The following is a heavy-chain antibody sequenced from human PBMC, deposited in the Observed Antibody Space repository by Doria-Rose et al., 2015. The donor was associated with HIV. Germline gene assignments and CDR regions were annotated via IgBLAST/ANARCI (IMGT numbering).Heavy chain of an antibody. V-gene: IGHV2-26*01. CDR3: ARIKSSRWYHKYYFDF. Sequence: QVTLKESGPVPVKPTETLTLTCTVSGVSLSSPGMGVSWIRQPPGEALEWLANIFSDDERSYKTSLKSRLTISRGTSKSQVVLTMTDMDPVDTATYYCARIKSSRWYHKYYFDFWGQGTLVIVSA. CDR1: GVSLSSPGMG. D-gene: IGHD6-13*01. J-gene: IGHJ4*02. CDR2: IFSDDER.